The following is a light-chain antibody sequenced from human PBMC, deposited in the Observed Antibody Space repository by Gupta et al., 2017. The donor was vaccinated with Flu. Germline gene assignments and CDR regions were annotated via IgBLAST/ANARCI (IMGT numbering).Light chain of an antibody. CDR2: TND. CDR1: SSNIGSNT. Sequence: QSVLTHPPSASGPPGQRVTISCSGSSSNIGSNTVNWYQQLPGTAPILLIYTNDQRPSGVPDRFSGSKSGTSASLAISGLLPEDEADYYCAAWDDSLYGYVFGPGTKVTVL. J-gene: IGLJ1*01. V-gene: IGLV1-44*01. CDR3: AAWDDSLYGYV.